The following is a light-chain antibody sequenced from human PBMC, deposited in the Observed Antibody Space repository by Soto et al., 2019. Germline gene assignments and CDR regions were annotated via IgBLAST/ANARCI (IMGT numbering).Light chain of an antibody. CDR1: SSDVGSFNY. Sequence: QSVLTQPASVSESPGQSITISCTATSSDVGSFNYVSWYQHHPGKAPKLMIYEVTSRPSGVSNRFSGSKSGNTASLTISGLQAEDEADYYCVSYATSTTLYVFXSGTKVTVL. CDR2: EVT. J-gene: IGLJ1*01. CDR3: VSYATSTTLYV. V-gene: IGLV2-14*01.